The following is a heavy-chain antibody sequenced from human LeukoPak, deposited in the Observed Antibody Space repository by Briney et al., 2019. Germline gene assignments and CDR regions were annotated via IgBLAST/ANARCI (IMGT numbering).Heavy chain of an antibody. CDR3: ARVSLPPVDDYYGMDV. V-gene: IGHV3-7*03. D-gene: IGHD2-15*01. CDR1: GFTFSSYW. Sequence: PEGSLRLSCAASGFTFSSYWMSWVRQAPGKGLEWVANIKQDGSEKYYVDSVKGRYTISRDNAKNSLYLQMNSLRAEDTAVYYCARVSLPPVDDYYGMDVWGKGTTVTVSS. J-gene: IGHJ6*04. CDR2: IKQDGSEK.